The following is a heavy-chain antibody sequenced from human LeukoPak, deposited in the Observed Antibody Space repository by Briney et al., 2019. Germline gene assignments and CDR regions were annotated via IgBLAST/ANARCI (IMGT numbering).Heavy chain of an antibody. Sequence: ASVKVSCKASGYTFTSYGISWVRQAPGQGLEWMGWISAYNGNTNYAQKLQGRVTMTTDTSTSTAHMEVRSLRSDDTAVYYCARDPAIAVAGKGYFQHWGQGTLVTVSS. CDR3: ARDPAIAVAGKGYFQH. J-gene: IGHJ1*01. V-gene: IGHV1-18*01. CDR1: GYTFTSYG. D-gene: IGHD6-19*01. CDR2: ISAYNGNT.